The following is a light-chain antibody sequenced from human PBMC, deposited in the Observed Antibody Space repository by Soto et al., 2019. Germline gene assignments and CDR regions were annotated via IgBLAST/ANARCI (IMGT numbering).Light chain of an antibody. CDR3: QQYRNWPPLT. J-gene: IGKJ4*01. CDR1: QSVGRA. Sequence: EIVMTQSPATLSVSPGETATLSCRASQSVGRAVAWYQHKPGQAPRHLIVAASIRATGVPGRFSGGGSGTEFTLTISSLQSEDFAVYYCQQYRNWPPLTFGGGTTVEIE. CDR2: AAS. V-gene: IGKV3-15*01.